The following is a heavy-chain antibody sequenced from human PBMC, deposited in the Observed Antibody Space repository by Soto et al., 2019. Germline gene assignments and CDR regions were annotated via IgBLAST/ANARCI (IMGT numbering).Heavy chain of an antibody. V-gene: IGHV4-59*01. CDR1: NVSIKSSY. Sequence: QVLLQESGPGLVKPSETLSLTCSVSNVSIKSSYWNWIRQSPGKGLEWIGFVYYTGTTKYNPSLKGRVTISVETSNNAFSQKLTSVTTADTAFYFCARDFAGRGPFDPWGQGTLVTVSS. D-gene: IGHD1-26*01. CDR2: VYYTGTT. J-gene: IGHJ5*02. CDR3: ARDFAGRGPFDP.